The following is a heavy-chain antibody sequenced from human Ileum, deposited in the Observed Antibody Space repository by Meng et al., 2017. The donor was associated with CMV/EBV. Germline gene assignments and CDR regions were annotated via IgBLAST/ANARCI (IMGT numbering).Heavy chain of an antibody. Sequence: SLKISCVASGFTFSSYEMNWVRQIPGKGLEWISYISASTSAIYYAASVKGRFTISRDNVKNSLYLLMESLRADDTAIYYCVRGGSSGTLKYFDYWGQGALVPSPQ. D-gene: IGHD3-3*01. J-gene: IGHJ4*02. V-gene: IGHV3-48*03. CDR2: ISASTSAI. CDR1: GFTFSSYE. CDR3: VRGGSSGTLKYFDY.